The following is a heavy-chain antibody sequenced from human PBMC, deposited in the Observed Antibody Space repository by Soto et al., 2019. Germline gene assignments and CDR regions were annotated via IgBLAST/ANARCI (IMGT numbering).Heavy chain of an antibody. CDR2: ISGGGDAT. CDR1: GFTFISYA. Sequence: EVQLLESGGGLVQPAGSLRLSCAASGFTFISYAMNWVRQAPGKGLQWVSAISGGGDATFYADSVKGRFTISRDNSRNTVTLQMNSLGADDTAVYYCARKVPGSTTRPDYWYFDLWGRGTLVTVSS. J-gene: IGHJ2*01. V-gene: IGHV3-23*01. D-gene: IGHD3-10*01. CDR3: ARKVPGSTTRPDYWYFDL.